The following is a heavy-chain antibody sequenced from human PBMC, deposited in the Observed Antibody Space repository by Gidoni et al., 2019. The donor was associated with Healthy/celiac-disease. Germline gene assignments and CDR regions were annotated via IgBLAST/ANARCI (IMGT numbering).Heavy chain of an antibody. D-gene: IGHD6-6*01. CDR3: ARDRDEQLAPASGFDY. CDR2: INAGNGNT. Sequence: QVQLVQSGAEVKKPGASVKVSCKASGYTFTSYAMHWVRQAPGQRLEWMGWINAGNGNTKYSQKFQGRVTITRDTSASTADMELSSLRSEDTAVYYCARDRDEQLAPASGFDYWGQGTLVTVSS. J-gene: IGHJ4*02. CDR1: GYTFTSYA. V-gene: IGHV1-3*01.